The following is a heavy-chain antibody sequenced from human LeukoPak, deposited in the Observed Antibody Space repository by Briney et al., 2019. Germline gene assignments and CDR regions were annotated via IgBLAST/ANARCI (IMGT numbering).Heavy chain of an antibody. CDR2: IDWDDDK. CDR3: ARSHRYYYDSSGYRKIYYYYGMDV. D-gene: IGHD3-22*01. J-gene: IGHJ6*02. CDR1: GFSLSTSGMY. V-gene: IGHV2-70*11. Sequence: SGPALVKPTQTLTLTCTFSGFSLSTSGMYVSWIRQPPGKALEWLARIDWDDDKYYSTSLKTRLTISKDTSKNQVVLTMTNMDPVDTATYYCARSHRYYYDSSGYRKIYYYYGMDVWGQGTTVTVSS.